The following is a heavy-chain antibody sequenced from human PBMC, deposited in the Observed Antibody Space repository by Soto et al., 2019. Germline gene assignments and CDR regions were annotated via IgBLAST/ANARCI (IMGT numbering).Heavy chain of an antibody. D-gene: IGHD2-8*01. CDR3: AKDRVGGVPDAFDI. CDR1: GFTSTNYV. V-gene: IGHV3-23*01. CDR2: ISGSGTTT. Sequence: GGSLRLSCAASGFTSTNYVMNWVRQAPGKGLEWVSSISGSGTTTFYADSVKGRFIISRDNSKNTLYLQMNSLRAEDTALYYCAKDRVGGVPDAFDIWGQGIMVTVSS. J-gene: IGHJ3*02.